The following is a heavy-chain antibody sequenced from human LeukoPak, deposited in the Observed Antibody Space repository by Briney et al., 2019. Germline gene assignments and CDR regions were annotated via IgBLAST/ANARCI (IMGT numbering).Heavy chain of an antibody. J-gene: IGHJ4*02. V-gene: IGHV4-34*01. D-gene: IGHD1-26*01. CDR2: INHSGST. CDR1: GGSFSGYY. Sequence: SETLSLTCAVSGGSFSGYYWSLIRQPPGKGLEWIGEINHSGSTNYNPSLKSRVTISVDTSKNQFSLKLSSVTAADTAVYYCARVGKVGATRTRALQNYFDYWGQGTLVTVSS. CDR3: ARVGKVGATRTRALQNYFDY.